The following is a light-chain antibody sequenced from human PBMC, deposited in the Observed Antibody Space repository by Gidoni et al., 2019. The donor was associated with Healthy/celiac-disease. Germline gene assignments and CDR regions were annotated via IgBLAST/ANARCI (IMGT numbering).Light chain of an antibody. CDR2: AAS. CDR1: QGISSY. V-gene: IGKV1-8*01. Sequence: IRMTQSPSSFSASTGDRVTITCRASQGISSYLAWYQQKPGKAPKLLIYAASTLQSGVPSRFSGSGSGTDFTLTISCLQSEDFATYYCQQYYSYPLTFGGGTKVEIK. CDR3: QQYYSYPLT. J-gene: IGKJ4*01.